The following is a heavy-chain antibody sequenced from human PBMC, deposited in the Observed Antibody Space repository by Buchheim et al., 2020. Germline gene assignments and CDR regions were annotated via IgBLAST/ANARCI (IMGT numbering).Heavy chain of an antibody. Sequence: QVQLVESGGGVVQPGRSLRLSCAASGFTFSSYAMHWVRQAPGKGLEWVAVISYDGSNKYYADSVKGRFTISRDKSKNTLYLQMNSLRAEDTAVYYCAREHILTGYYYFDYWGQGTL. V-gene: IGHV3-30-3*01. D-gene: IGHD3-9*01. CDR1: GFTFSSYA. J-gene: IGHJ4*02. CDR3: AREHILTGYYYFDY. CDR2: ISYDGSNK.